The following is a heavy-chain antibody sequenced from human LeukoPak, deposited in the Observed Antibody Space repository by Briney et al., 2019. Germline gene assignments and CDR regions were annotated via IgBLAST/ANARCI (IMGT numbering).Heavy chain of an antibody. CDR2: IYTSGST. Sequence: SETLSLTCTVSGGSFSNYYWSWIRQPAGKGLEWIGRIYTSGSTNYNPSVKSRVTMSVDTSNNQFSLKLTSVTAADTAVHYCARQPPQYYGMDVWGQGTTVTVSS. CDR1: GGSFSNYY. J-gene: IGHJ6*02. CDR3: ARQPPQYYGMDV. D-gene: IGHD1-14*01. V-gene: IGHV4-4*07.